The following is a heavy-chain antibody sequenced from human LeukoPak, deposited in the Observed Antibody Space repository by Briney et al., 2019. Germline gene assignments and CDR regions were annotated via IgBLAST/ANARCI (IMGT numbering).Heavy chain of an antibody. D-gene: IGHD6-19*01. CDR2: VYTSGST. Sequence: SETLSLTCTVSGGSISSYYWSWIRQPAGKGLEWIGRVYTSGSTNYNPSLKSRVTISVDTSKNQFSLKLSSVTAADTAVYYCARRGSGWYEGAFDIWGQGTMVTVSS. CDR3: ARRGSGWYEGAFDI. CDR1: GGSISSYY. J-gene: IGHJ3*02. V-gene: IGHV4-4*07.